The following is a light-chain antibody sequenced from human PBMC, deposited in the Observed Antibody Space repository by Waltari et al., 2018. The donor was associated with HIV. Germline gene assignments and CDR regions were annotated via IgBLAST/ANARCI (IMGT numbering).Light chain of an antibody. Sequence: QSVLTQPPSVSGAPGQMVTIPCTGSSSTIGARHAVHWSQPLPGTAPKLLIYGNNNRPSGVPDRFSASKSDTSASLTITGLQAEHEGDYYCQSYDSDLGGSCVFGTGTKVSVL. V-gene: IGLV1-40*01. CDR2: GNN. CDR1: SSTIGARHA. J-gene: IGLJ1*01. CDR3: QSYDSDLGGSCV.